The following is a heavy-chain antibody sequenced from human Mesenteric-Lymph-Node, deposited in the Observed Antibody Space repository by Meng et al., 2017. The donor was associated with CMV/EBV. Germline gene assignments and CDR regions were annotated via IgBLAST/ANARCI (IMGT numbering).Heavy chain of an antibody. D-gene: IGHD6-13*01. Sequence: ASVKVSCKASGYTFNTSGIAWVRQAPGQGLEWMGWISAYNSNTKYAQSVQGRVTMTTDKSTNTAYMELRSLRSDDTAVYYCARGVQQLVQGNANWFDPWGQGTPVTVSS. CDR3: ARGVQQLVQGNANWFDP. V-gene: IGHV1-18*01. CDR1: GYTFNTSG. J-gene: IGHJ5*02. CDR2: ISAYNSNT.